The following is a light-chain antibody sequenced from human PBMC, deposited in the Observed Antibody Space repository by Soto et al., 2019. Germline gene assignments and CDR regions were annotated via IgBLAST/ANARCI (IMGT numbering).Light chain of an antibody. V-gene: IGKV1-5*03. Sequence: DIQMTQSPSTLSASVGDRVTITCRASQSISSWLAWYQQKLGKAPKLLIYKASSLESWVPSRFIGRGSGTEFTLTIRILQTDYLATYYCQQYISLLTFGQGTKVEIK. J-gene: IGKJ1*01. CDR3: QQYISLLT. CDR2: KAS. CDR1: QSISSW.